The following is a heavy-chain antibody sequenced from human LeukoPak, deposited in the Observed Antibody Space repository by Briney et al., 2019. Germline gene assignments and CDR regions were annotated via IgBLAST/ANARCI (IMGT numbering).Heavy chain of an antibody. CDR3: AREGPYCSSTSCFDY. Sequence: SVKVSCKASGYTFTSYGISWVRQAPGQGLEWMGGIIPIFGTANYAQKFQGRVTITTDESTSTAYMELSSLRSEDTAVYYCAREGPYCSSTSCFDYWGQGTLVTVSS. V-gene: IGHV1-69*05. J-gene: IGHJ4*02. D-gene: IGHD2-2*01. CDR1: GYTFTSYG. CDR2: IIPIFGTA.